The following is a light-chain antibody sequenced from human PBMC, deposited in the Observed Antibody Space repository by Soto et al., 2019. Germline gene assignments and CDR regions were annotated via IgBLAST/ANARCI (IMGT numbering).Light chain of an antibody. V-gene: IGKV1-27*01. CDR1: QAISIY. CDR2: AAS. Sequence: DIQMTQSPSSLSTSVGDRXTITCRASQAISIYLAWYQQKPGKVPKLLIYAASTLQSGVPSRFSGSGSGTDFTLTISSLQPXXXATXXXXXXNSAPPTFGQGTKVEIK. J-gene: IGKJ1*01. CDR3: XXXNSAPPT.